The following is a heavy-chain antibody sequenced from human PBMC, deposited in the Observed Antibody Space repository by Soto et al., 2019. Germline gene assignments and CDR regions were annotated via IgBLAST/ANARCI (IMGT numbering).Heavy chain of an antibody. CDR2: IIPIFGTA. CDR3: ARVRANWLQRNVYYGMDV. D-gene: IGHD5-12*01. CDR1: GGTFSSYA. V-gene: IGHV1-69*13. J-gene: IGHJ6*02. Sequence: SVTVYCQASGGTFSSYAISWVRQAPGQGLEWMGGIIPIFGTANYAQKFQGRVTITADESTSTAYMELSSLRSEDTAVYYCARVRANWLQRNVYYGMDVWGQGTTVTVSS.